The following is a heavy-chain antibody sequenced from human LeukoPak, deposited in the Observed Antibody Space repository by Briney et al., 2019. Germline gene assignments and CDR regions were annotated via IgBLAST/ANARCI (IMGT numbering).Heavy chain of an antibody. CDR2: ITPDGDTT. J-gene: IGHJ4*02. CDR1: GFALSGYV. Sequence: PGGSLRLSCVASGFALSGYVMHWVRQAPGKGPESVSAITPDGDTTYYANSVKGGFIISRDNSKNTLYLQMGSLTSDDMAVYYCARENPRGASDNWGQGTLLTVSS. D-gene: IGHD1-14*01. V-gene: IGHV3-64*01. CDR3: ARENPRGASDN.